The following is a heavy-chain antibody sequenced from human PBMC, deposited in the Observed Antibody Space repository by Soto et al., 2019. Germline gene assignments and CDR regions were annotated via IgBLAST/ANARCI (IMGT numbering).Heavy chain of an antibody. D-gene: IGHD2-15*01. J-gene: IGHJ5*02. Sequence: PSETLSLTCAVSGDSISSYYWSWIRQPPGKGLEWIGYIYYSGSTNYNPSLKSRVTISVDTSKNQFSLKLSSVTAADTAVYYCARGLVVVAARAWFDPWGQGTLVTVSS. CDR3: ARGLVVVAARAWFDP. V-gene: IGHV4-59*12. CDR1: GDSISSYY. CDR2: IYYSGST.